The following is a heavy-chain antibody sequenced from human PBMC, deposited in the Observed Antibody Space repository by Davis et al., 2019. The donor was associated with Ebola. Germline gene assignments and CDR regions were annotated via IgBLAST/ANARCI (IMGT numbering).Heavy chain of an antibody. V-gene: IGHV4-34*01. CDR2: INHSGST. CDR1: GGSFSGYY. CDR3: ARGLRIAAAGTPWFDP. J-gene: IGHJ5*02. D-gene: IGHD6-13*01. Sequence: PSETLSLTCAVHGGSFSGYYWSWIRQPPGKGLEWIGEINHSGSTNYNPSLKSRVTISVDTSKNQFSLKLSSVTAADTAVYYCARGLRIAAAGTPWFDPWGQGTLVTVSS.